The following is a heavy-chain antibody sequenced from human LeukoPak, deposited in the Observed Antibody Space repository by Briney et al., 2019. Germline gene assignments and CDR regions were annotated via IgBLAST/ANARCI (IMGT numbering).Heavy chain of an antibody. CDR1: GGSISSYY. CDR2: IYYSGST. D-gene: IGHD3-10*01. V-gene: IGHV4-59*01. CDR3: AREGVYGSGTFDY. J-gene: IGHJ4*02. Sequence: SETLSLTCTVSGGSISSYYWSWIRQPPGKGLEWIGYIYYSGSTNYNPSLKGRVTISVDTSKNQFSLKLSSVTAAGTAVYYCAREGVYGSGTFDYWGQGTLVTVSS.